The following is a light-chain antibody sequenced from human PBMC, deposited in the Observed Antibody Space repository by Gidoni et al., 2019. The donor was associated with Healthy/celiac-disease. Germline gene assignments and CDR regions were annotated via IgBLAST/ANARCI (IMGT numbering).Light chain of an antibody. CDR3: QAWDSSTAGV. CDR2: QDS. Sequence: SYELPPPPSVSVSPGQTASITCPGDNLGDKYACWYQQKPGQSPVLVIYQDSKRPSGIPERFSGSNSGNTATLTISGTQAMDEADYYCQAWDSSTAGVFGTGTKVTVL. CDR1: NLGDKY. V-gene: IGLV3-1*01. J-gene: IGLJ1*01.